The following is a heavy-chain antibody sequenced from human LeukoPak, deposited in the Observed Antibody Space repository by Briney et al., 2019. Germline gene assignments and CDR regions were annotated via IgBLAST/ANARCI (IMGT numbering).Heavy chain of an antibody. D-gene: IGHD3-16*02. J-gene: IGHJ4*02. CDR1: GGSISSYY. V-gene: IGHV4-59*01. CDR2: IYYSGST. Sequence: SETLSLTCTVSGGSISSYYWSWIRQPPGKGLEWIGYIYYSGSTNYNPSLKSRVTISVDTSKNQFSLKLSSVTAADTAVYYCARGVGELSLYGDPASWGQGTLVTVSS. CDR3: ARGVGELSLYGDPAS.